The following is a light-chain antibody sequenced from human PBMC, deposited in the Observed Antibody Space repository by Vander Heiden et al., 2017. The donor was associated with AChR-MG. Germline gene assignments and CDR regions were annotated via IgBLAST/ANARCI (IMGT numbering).Light chain of an antibody. CDR2: GAS. CDR1: QSVSSSY. CDR3: QQYGSSPYG. Sequence: EIVLTQSPGTLSLSPGERATLSCRASQSVSSSYLAWYQQKPGQAPRLLIYGASSRATGIPDRFSGCGSGTDFTLTISILEPEDFAVYYCQQYGSSPYGFGQGTKLEIK. J-gene: IGKJ2*03. V-gene: IGKV3-20*01.